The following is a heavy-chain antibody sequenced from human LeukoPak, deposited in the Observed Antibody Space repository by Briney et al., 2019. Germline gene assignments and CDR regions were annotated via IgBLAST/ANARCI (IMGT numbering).Heavy chain of an antibody. D-gene: IGHD4-11*01. J-gene: IGHJ6*03. V-gene: IGHV5-51*01. CDR1: GYSFTSYW. Sequence: GESLKISCKGSGYSFTSYWIGWVRQMPGKGLEWMGIIYPGDSDTRYSPSFQGQVTISADKSISTAYLQWSSLKASDTAMYYCARPTYSNYDYYYYMDVWGKGTTVTVSS. CDR2: IYPGDSDT. CDR3: ARPTYSNYDYYYYMDV.